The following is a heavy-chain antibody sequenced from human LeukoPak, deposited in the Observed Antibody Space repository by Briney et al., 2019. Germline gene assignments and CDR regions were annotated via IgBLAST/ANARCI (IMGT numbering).Heavy chain of an antibody. CDR3: ARAYYYGSGSYQPFDP. CDR2: INPNSGGT. V-gene: IGHV1-2*02. J-gene: IGHJ5*02. Sequence: VASVKVSCKASGYTFTGYYMHWVRQAPGQGLEWMGWINPNSGGTNYAQKFQGRVTMTRDTSISTAYMELSRLRSDDTAVYYCARAYYYGSGSYQPFDPWGQGTLVTVSS. CDR1: GYTFTGYY. D-gene: IGHD3-10*01.